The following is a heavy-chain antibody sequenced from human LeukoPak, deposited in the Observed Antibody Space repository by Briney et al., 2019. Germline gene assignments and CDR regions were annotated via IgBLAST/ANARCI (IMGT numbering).Heavy chain of an antibody. CDR3: ARDSDWNVDY. V-gene: IGHV1-18*01. J-gene: IGHJ4*02. CDR2: ISPYNGAT. Sequence: ASVKVSCKASGYTFTSYDINWVRQATGQGLEWLGWISPYNGATEYAQNLQDRVSMTTDTSTNTAYIEVRSLKSDDTAVYYCARDSDWNVDYWGQGTLVTVSS. D-gene: IGHD1-1*01. CDR1: GYTFTSYD.